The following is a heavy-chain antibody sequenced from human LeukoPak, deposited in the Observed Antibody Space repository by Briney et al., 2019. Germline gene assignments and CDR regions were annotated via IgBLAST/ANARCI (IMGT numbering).Heavy chain of an antibody. V-gene: IGHV4-4*02. CDR2: IYHSGST. J-gene: IGHJ5*02. CDR1: GDSISSSNW. CDR3: ARDRNSGSYYDWFDP. Sequence: SGTLSLTCAVSGDSISSSNWWSWVRQPPGKGLEWIGEIYHSGSTNYNPSLKSRVTISVDTSKNQFSLKLSSVTAADTAVYYCARDRNSGSYYDWFDPWGQGTLVTVSS. D-gene: IGHD1-26*01.